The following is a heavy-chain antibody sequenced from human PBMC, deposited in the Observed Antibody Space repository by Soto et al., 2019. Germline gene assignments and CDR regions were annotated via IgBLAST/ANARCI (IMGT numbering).Heavy chain of an antibody. CDR3: AKVEGGSRRPLAKPFDY. V-gene: IGHV3-9*01. D-gene: IGHD1-26*01. CDR1: GFTFDDYA. J-gene: IGHJ4*02. CDR2: ISWNSGSI. Sequence: GRSLRLSCAASGFTFDDYAMHGVRQAPGKGLEWVSGISWNSGSIGYADSVKGRFTISRYNAKNSLYLQMNSLRAEDRALYYCAKVEGGSRRPLAKPFDYWGQGTLVTVSS.